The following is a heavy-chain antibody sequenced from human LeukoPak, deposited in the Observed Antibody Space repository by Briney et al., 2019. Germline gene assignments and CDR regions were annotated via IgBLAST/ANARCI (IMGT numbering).Heavy chain of an antibody. Sequence: SETLSLTCTVSGGSISSGGYYWRWIRQHPGKGLEWIGYIYYSGSTYYNPSLKSRVTISVDTSKNQFSLKLSSVTAEDTAVYYCAKRGNPAVGHHYLDVWGKGTTVSVSS. CDR1: GGSISSGGYY. D-gene: IGHD2-2*01. V-gene: IGHV4-31*03. J-gene: IGHJ6*03. CDR2: IYYSGST. CDR3: AKRGNPAVGHHYLDV.